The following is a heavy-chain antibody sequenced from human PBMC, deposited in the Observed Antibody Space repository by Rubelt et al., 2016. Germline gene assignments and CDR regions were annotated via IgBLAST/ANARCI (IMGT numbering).Heavy chain of an antibody. CDR3: AKDLSGDSSGYYGY. CDR2: IRDDRSNK. D-gene: IGHD3-22*01. J-gene: IGHJ4*02. Sequence: WVAFIRDDRSNKYYADSVKGRFTISRDNSKNTLYLQMNSLRTEDTALYYCAKDLSGDSSGYYGYWGQGTLVTVSS. V-gene: IGHV3-30*02.